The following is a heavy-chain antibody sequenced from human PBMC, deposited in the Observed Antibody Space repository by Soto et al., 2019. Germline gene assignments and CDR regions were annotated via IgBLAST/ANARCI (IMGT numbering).Heavy chain of an antibody. D-gene: IGHD1-26*01. CDR2: TYYRSKWYY. CDR1: GDSVSSNSAG. Sequence: PSQTLSLTCAITGDSVSSNSAGWSWVRQSPSRGLEWLGRTYYRSKWYYEYAVSVRGRITINPDTSKNQYSLQLNSVTPEDTAVYYCAREGGYSENFYTPFDYWGQGTLVTVSS. V-gene: IGHV6-1*01. CDR3: AREGGYSENFYTPFDY. J-gene: IGHJ4*02.